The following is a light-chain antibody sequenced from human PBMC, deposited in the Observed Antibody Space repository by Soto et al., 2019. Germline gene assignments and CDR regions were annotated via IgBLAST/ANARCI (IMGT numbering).Light chain of an antibody. Sequence: EIVVTQSPATLSVSPGERATLSCRASQSVGRYLAWYLQKPGQGPRLLIFDASTGAAGIPARFSGSGSGTEFTLTITSLQSEDFAVYYCQQYNAWPLTFGGGTKVEIK. CDR1: QSVGRY. CDR3: QQYNAWPLT. CDR2: DAS. V-gene: IGKV3-15*01. J-gene: IGKJ4*01.